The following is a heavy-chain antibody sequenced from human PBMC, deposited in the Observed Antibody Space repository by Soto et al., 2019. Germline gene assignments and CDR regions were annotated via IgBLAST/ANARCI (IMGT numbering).Heavy chain of an antibody. CDR2: INHSGST. CDR1: GGSFSGYY. V-gene: IGHV4-34*01. D-gene: IGHD6-13*01. Sequence: ETLSLTCAVYGGSFSGYYWSWIRQPPGKGLEWIGEINHSGSTNYNPSLKSRVTISVDTSKNQFSLKLSSVTAADTAVYYCATISGSWYEADYWGQGTLVTVSS. CDR3: ATISGSWYEADY. J-gene: IGHJ4*02.